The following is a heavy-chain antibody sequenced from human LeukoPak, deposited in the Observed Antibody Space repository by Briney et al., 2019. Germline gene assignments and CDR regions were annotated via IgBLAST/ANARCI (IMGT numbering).Heavy chain of an antibody. CDR2: VTVSGGGT. CDR3: AKRAARPAYYFDF. CDR1: GFTFSDYY. V-gene: IGHV3-23*01. D-gene: IGHD6-6*01. Sequence: GGSLRLSCAASGFTFSDYYMTWIRQAPGKGLEWVSTVTVSGGGTYYGDSVKGRFTISRDNSKNTLYLQMNSLRAEDTAVYYCAKRAARPAYYFDFWGQGTLVTIS. J-gene: IGHJ4*02.